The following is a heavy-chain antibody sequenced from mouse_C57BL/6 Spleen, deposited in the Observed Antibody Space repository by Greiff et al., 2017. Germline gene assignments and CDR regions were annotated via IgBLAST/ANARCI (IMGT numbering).Heavy chain of an antibody. CDR3: ARRGLGHYAMDY. J-gene: IGHJ4*01. Sequence: QVQLQQSGAELARPGASVKMSCKASGYTFTSYTMHWVKQRPGQGLEWIGYINPSSGYTKYNQKFKDKAILTADKSSSTAYMQLSSLTSEDSAVYYCARRGLGHYAMDYWGQGTSVTVSS. CDR1: GYTFTSYT. D-gene: IGHD4-1*01. CDR2: INPSSGYT. V-gene: IGHV1-4*01.